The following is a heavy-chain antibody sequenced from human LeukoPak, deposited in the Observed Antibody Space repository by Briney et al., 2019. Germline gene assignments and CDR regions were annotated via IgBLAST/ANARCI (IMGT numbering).Heavy chain of an antibody. CDR2: IDHRGNA. Sequence: SETLSLTCIVSGDSISSGNFWGWIRQSPGKGLAYNGNIDHRGNAYYNPSLKSRLTISVDTSRNQFSLRLSSVTAADTAVYYCARERGYYDSSGYGSYSDYWGHGTLVTVSS. CDR3: ARERGYYDSSGYGSYSDY. D-gene: IGHD3-22*01. CDR1: GDSISSGNF. V-gene: IGHV4-38-2*02. J-gene: IGHJ4*01.